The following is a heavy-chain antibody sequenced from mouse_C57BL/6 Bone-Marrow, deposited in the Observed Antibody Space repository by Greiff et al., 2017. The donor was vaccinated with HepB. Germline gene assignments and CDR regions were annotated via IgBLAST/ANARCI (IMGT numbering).Heavy chain of an antibody. D-gene: IGHD1-1*01. V-gene: IGHV3-6*01. J-gene: IGHJ4*01. CDR3: ARDQDYGKSYHYYAMDY. Sequence: EVQLQQSGPGLVKPSQSLSLTCSVTGYSITSGYYWNWIRQFPGNKLEWMGYISYDGSNNYNPSLKNRITITRDTSKNQFFLKLNSLTTEDTATYNCARDQDYGKSYHYYAMDYWGQGTSVTVSS. CDR1: GYSITSGYY. CDR2: ISYDGSN.